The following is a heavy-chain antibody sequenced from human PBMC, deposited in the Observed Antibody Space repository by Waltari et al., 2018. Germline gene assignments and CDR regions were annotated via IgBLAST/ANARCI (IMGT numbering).Heavy chain of an antibody. CDR3: ARDDGSTSGADY. D-gene: IGHD3-10*01. CDR2: INPKYGGT. J-gene: IGHJ4*02. V-gene: IGHV1-2*02. CDR1: GYHFSDHY. Sequence: QVQLVQSGAEVKRPGASVRVSCQASGYHFSDHYVRWVRQAPGQGLEWMGWINPKYGGTDYSQKFQGRVTMTGDTSISTAYMELNRLTSDDTAVYFCARDDGSTSGADYWGQGTLVTVSS.